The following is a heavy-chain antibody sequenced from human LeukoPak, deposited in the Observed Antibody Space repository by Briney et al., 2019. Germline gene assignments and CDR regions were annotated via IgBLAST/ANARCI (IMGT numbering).Heavy chain of an antibody. V-gene: IGHV1-18*01. CDR3: ARTIITLGWLQLGAHYFDY. Sequence: ASVKVSCKASGYTFTSYGISWVRQAPGQGLEWMGWISAYNGNTNYAQKLQGRVTMTTDTSTSTAYMELRSLRSDDTAVYYCARTIITLGWLQLGAHYFDYWGQGTLVTVSS. CDR1: GYTFTSYG. J-gene: IGHJ4*02. CDR2: ISAYNGNT. D-gene: IGHD5-24*01.